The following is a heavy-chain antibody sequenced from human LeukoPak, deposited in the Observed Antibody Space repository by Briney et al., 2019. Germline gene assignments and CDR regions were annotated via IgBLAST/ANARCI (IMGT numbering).Heavy chain of an antibody. CDR3: ARQEWELLPPDF. Sequence: SETLSLTCTVSGGSISSYYWSWIRQPPGKGLEWIGYIYYSGSTNYNPSLKSRVTISVDTSKNQFSLKLSSVTAADTAVYYCARQEWELLPPDFWGQGTLVTVSS. CDR2: IYYSGST. J-gene: IGHJ4*02. CDR1: GGSISSYY. D-gene: IGHD1-26*01. V-gene: IGHV4-59*01.